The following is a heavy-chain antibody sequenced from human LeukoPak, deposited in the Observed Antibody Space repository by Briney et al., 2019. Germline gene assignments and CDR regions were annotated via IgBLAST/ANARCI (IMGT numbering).Heavy chain of an antibody. CDR3: ARHYGSGTRYGV. CDR2: INHSGST. J-gene: IGHJ4*02. V-gene: IGHV4-34*01. Sequence: TSETLSLTCAVYGGSFSGYYWSWIRQPPGKGLEWIGEINHSGSTNYNPSLKSRVTISVDTSKNQFSLKLSSVTAADTAVYYCARHYGSGTRYGVWGQGTLVTVSS. CDR1: GGSFSGYY. D-gene: IGHD3-10*01.